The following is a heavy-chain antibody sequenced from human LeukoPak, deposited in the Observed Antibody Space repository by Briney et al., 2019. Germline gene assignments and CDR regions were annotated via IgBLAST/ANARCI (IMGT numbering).Heavy chain of an antibody. CDR3: ARDSYCSGGSCYRPAEYFQH. CDR1: GYTFTAFY. V-gene: IGHV1-2*06. D-gene: IGHD2-15*01. Sequence: ASVKVSCKASGYTFTAFYMHWVRQAPGQGLEWMGRINPNSGGTKYAQKFQGRVTMTTDTSINTAYLELSRLRSDDTAVYYCARDSYCSGGSCYRPAEYFQHWGQGTLVTVSS. CDR2: INPNSGGT. J-gene: IGHJ1*01.